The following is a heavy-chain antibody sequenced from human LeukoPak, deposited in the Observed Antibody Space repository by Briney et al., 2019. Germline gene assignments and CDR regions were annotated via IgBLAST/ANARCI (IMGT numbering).Heavy chain of an antibody. CDR2: INHSGST. CDR1: GGSFSGYY. D-gene: IGHD2-2*01. V-gene: IGHV4-34*01. CDR3: ARGVYCSSTSCYHYYYYYGMDV. Sequence: TPSETLSLTCAVYGGSFSGYYWSWIRQPPGKGLEGIGEINHSGSTNYNPSLKSRVTISVDTSKNQFSLKLSSVTAADTAVYYCARGVYCSSTSCYHYYYYYGMDVWGQGTTVTVSS. J-gene: IGHJ6*02.